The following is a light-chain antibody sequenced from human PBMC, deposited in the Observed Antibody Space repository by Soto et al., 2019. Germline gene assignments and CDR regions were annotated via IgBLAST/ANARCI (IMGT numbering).Light chain of an antibody. J-gene: IGKJ1*01. CDR1: QTISSW. V-gene: IGKV1-5*03. CDR2: KAS. CDR3: QNYNSYSEE. Sequence: DIQVTHSPSTLSGSVVYIVTITFRASQTISSWLALYQQKPGKAPKLLIYKASTLKSGVPSRFSGSGSGTEFTLTISSLQPDDFATYCCQNYNSYSEEFGQGTKVDIK.